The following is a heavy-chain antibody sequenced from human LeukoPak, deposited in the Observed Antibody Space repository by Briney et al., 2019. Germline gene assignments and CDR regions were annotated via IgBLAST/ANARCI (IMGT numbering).Heavy chain of an antibody. V-gene: IGHV1-8*01. CDR3: ARGDFWSGYYTDY. D-gene: IGHD3-3*01. CDR2: MNPNSGNT. J-gene: IGHJ4*02. Sequence: ASVKVSCKASGYTFTSYDINWVRQATGQGLEWMGWMNPNSGNTGYAQKFQGRVTTTRNTSISTAYMELSSLRSEDTAVYYCARGDFWSGYYTDYWGQGTLVTVSS. CDR1: GYTFTSYD.